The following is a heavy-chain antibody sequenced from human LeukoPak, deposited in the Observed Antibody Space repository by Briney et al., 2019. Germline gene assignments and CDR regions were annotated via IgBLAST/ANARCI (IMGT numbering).Heavy chain of an antibody. CDR3: AYQRLYYYDSSAHRGGGAFDI. CDR1: GGSISSSSYY. Sequence: PSETLSLTCTVSGGSISSSSYYWGWTRQPPGKGLEWIGSIYYSGSTYYNPSLKSRVTISVDTSKNQFSLKLSSVTAADTAVYYCAYQRLYYYDSSAHRGGGAFDIWGQGTMVTVSS. V-gene: IGHV4-39*07. J-gene: IGHJ3*02. CDR2: IYYSGST. D-gene: IGHD3-22*01.